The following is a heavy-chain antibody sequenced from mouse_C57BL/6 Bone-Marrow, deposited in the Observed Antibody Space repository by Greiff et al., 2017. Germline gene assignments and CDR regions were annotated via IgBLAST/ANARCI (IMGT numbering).Heavy chain of an antibody. CDR3: ARSGGIAMDY. D-gene: IGHD1-1*02. CDR2: INPSSGYT. V-gene: IGHV1-4*01. Sequence: QVQLQQPGAELARPGASVKMSCKASGYTFTSYTMHWVKQRPGQGLEWIGYINPSSGYTKYNQKFKDKATLPADKSSSTAYMQLSSLTSEDSAVYYCARSGGIAMDYWGQGTSVTVSS. CDR1: GYTFTSYT. J-gene: IGHJ4*01.